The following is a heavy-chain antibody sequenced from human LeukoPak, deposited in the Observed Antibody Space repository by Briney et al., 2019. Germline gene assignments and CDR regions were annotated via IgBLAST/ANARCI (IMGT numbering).Heavy chain of an antibody. CDR1: GYTXTDYY. D-gene: IGHD3-22*01. CDR2: IYPNRGGT. V-gene: IGHV1-2*02. CDR3: ARAYDGSGNLDY. Sequence: ASVKVSCKGSGYTXTDYYMHGVRQAPGQGLEWMGWIYPNRGGTNYAQKFQGRVTMTRDTSINTAYMELSRLRSDDTAVYYCARAYDGSGNLDYWGQGTLVTVSS. J-gene: IGHJ4*02.